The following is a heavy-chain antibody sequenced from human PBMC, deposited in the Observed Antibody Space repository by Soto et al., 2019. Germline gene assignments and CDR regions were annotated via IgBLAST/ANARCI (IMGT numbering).Heavy chain of an antibody. V-gene: IGHV4-61*01. Sequence: SETLSLTCTVSGGSVSSGSYYWSWIRQPPGKGLEWIGYIYYSGSTNYNSSLKSRVTISVDTSKNQFSLKLSSVTAADTAVYYCARVWDTDMVHFDYWGQGTLVTVSS. CDR1: GGSVSSGSYY. J-gene: IGHJ4*02. D-gene: IGHD5-18*01. CDR3: ARVWDTDMVHFDY. CDR2: IYYSGST.